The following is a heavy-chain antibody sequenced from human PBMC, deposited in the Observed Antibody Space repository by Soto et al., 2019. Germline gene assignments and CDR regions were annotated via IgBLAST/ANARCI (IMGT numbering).Heavy chain of an antibody. Sequence: TGESLKISCAASGFTFSSYSMNWVRQAPGKGLEWVSSISSSSSYIYYADSVKGRFTISRDNAKNSLYLQMNSLRAEDTAVYYCSRVPRSITIFGVVPLPFDPWGQGTLVTVSS. V-gene: IGHV3-21*01. CDR2: ISSSSSYI. CDR1: GFTFSSYS. D-gene: IGHD3-3*01. CDR3: SRVPRSITIFGVVPLPFDP. J-gene: IGHJ5*02.